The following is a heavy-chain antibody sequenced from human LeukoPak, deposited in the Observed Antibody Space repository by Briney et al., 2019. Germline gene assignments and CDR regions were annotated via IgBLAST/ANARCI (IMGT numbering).Heavy chain of an antibody. Sequence: PGGSLRLSCAASGFIFREAWMHCVRRVPGKGLEWVGRIKNENRGRTTNYIAPVQGRFTISRDDSRNTLYLEMDSLKTEDTAVYYCDTDGGLLPYYFTYWGQGTLVTVSS. D-gene: IGHD3-10*01. V-gene: IGHV3-15*01. CDR1: GFIFREAW. J-gene: IGHJ1*01. CDR2: IKNENRGRTT. CDR3: DTDGGLLPYYFTY.